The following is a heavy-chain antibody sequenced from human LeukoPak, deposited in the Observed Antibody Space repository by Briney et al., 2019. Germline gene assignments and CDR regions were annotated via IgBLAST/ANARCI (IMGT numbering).Heavy chain of an antibody. V-gene: IGHV5-51*01. CDR1: GYSFTTQW. CDR3: VGAWAHPARFNA. CDR2: IWPGDSDT. D-gene: IGHD1-26*01. J-gene: IGHJ5*02. Sequence: GESLKISCEASGYSFTTQWIGWVRLMPGKGLEWMGIIWPGDSDTRYSPSFQGQVTISVDKSIDTAYLEWSSLKVSDTAMYYCVGAWAHPARFNAWGQGTLVTVSS.